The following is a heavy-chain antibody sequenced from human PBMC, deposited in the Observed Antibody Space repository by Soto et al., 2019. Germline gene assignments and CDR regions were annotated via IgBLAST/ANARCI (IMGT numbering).Heavy chain of an antibody. Sequence: GGSLRLSCAASGFTFSSYSMNWVRQAPGKGLEWVSDISSSSSTIYYADSVEGLFTISRDNAKHSLYLEMNSLRAEETAVYYCARALADLQLRGGLYYWGQGTLVTVSS. CDR2: ISSSSSTI. CDR3: ARALADLQLRGGLYY. J-gene: IGHJ4*02. D-gene: IGHD1-7*01. V-gene: IGHV3-48*01. CDR1: GFTFSSYS.